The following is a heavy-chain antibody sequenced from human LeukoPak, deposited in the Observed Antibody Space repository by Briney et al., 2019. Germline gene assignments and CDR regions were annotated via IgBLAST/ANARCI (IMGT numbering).Heavy chain of an antibody. CDR3: AREWSYGDYYDY. D-gene: IGHD4-17*01. Sequence: GASVKVSCKASGYTFTGYYIHWVRLAPGQGLEWMGRINPNNGGTDYAQKFQGRVTMTRDTSISTASMELTRLTSDDTAVFYCAREWSYGDYYDYWGQGTLVTVSS. CDR2: INPNNGGT. V-gene: IGHV1-2*06. J-gene: IGHJ4*02. CDR1: GYTFTGYY.